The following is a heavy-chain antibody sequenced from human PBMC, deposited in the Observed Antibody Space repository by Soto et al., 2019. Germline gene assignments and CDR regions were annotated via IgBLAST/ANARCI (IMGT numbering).Heavy chain of an antibody. CDR1: GFTFSSYS. V-gene: IGHV3-48*02. Sequence: PGGSLRLSCAASGFTFSSYSMNWVRQAPGKGLEWVSYISSSSSTIYYADSVKGRFTISRDNAKNSLYLQMNSLRDEDTAVYYCARDPLSSGYYFDAFDIWGQGTMVTVSS. J-gene: IGHJ3*02. CDR3: ARDPLSSGYYFDAFDI. D-gene: IGHD3-22*01. CDR2: ISSSSSTI.